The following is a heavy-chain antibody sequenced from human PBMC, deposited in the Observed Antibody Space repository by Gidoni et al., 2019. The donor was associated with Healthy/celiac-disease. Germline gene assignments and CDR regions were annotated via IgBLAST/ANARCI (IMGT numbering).Heavy chain of an antibody. CDR2: IIPILGIA. V-gene: IGHV1-69*04. D-gene: IGHD3-10*01. J-gene: IGHJ3*02. CDR1: GGTFSSYA. CDR3: ARDQNGVQFGAFDI. Sequence: QVQLVQSGAEVKKPGSSVKVSCQASGGTFSSYAISWVRQAPGQGLEWMGRIIPILGIANYAQKFQGRVTITADKSTSTAYMELSSLRSEDTAVYYCARDQNGVQFGAFDIWGQGTMVTVSS.